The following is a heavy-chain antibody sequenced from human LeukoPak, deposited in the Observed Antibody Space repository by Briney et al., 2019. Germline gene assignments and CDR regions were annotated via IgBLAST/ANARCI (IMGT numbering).Heavy chain of an antibody. CDR1: GYPFSTYW. J-gene: IGHJ5*02. V-gene: IGHV1-46*01. CDR2: VNPNDGAR. CDR3: ARVPGYCSSTSCYRMLDP. D-gene: IGHD2-2*02. Sequence: ASVKVSCKASGYPFSTYWLHWVRQAPGQGLEWMGFVNPNDGARIYAQKFQGRVTMTRNTSISTAYMELSSLRSEDTAVYYCARVPGYCSSTSCYRMLDPWGQGTLVTVSS.